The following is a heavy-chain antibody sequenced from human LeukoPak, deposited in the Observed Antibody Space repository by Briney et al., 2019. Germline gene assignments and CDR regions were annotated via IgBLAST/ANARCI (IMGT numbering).Heavy chain of an antibody. CDR2: IYYSGST. J-gene: IGHJ4*02. V-gene: IGHV4-59*08. D-gene: IGHD3-9*01. Sequence: SETLPLTCTVSGGSISSYYWSWIRQSPGKGLEWIGYIYYSGSTNYNPSLKSRVTISVDTSKNQFSLKLSSVTAADTAVYYCARHVWLQPFDYWGQGTLVTVSS. CDR1: GGSISSYY. CDR3: ARHVWLQPFDY.